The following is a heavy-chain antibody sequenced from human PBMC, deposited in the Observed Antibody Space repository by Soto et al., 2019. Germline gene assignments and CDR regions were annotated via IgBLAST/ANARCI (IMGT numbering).Heavy chain of an antibody. CDR1: GVSVNSGDFS. V-gene: IGHV4-61*08. CDR2: SLYKGRA. Sequence: QVQLQESGPGLVKPLETLSLTCSVSGVSVNSGDFSCNWMRQTPGKGLEWIGYSLYKGRANYKSSIRGRVTITVDTSKTQFSLKLNSVTAAYTAGYYCARGTYCVGGACYAGRKGLDVWGQGTTVTVSS. J-gene: IGHJ6*02. D-gene: IGHD2-21*01. CDR3: ARGTYCVGGACYAGRKGLDV.